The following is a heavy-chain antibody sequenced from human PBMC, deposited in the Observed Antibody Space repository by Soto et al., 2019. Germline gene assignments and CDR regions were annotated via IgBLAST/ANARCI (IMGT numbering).Heavy chain of an antibody. CDR2: VYSSGGT. CDR1: GGSMTSYY. CDR3: ARGQRFSDWFDP. D-gene: IGHD3-3*01. J-gene: IGHJ5*02. Sequence: PSETMSLTCTVSGGSMTSYYWTWIRQPAGKGLERLGRVYSSGGTHYNPSLKSRVTISLDTSKNQFSLRLLSVTDADTAVYFCARGQRFSDWFDPWGQGTLVTVSS. V-gene: IGHV4-4*07.